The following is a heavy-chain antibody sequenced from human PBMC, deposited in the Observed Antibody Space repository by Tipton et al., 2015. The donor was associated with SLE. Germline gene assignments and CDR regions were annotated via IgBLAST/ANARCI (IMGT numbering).Heavy chain of an antibody. V-gene: IGHV4-31*03. Sequence: TLSLTCTVSGGSISRNNYYWTWMRHHPRKGLEWVAYIYYTGSTYYNPSLQSRVSISIDRSKNQFSLTMNSVTAADTAVYYCAGGGDSGFYAGRPAYFDVWGQGSVVSVSS. CDR1: GGSISRNNYY. D-gene: IGHD3-22*01. CDR2: IYYTGST. CDR3: AGGGDSGFYAGRPAYFDV. J-gene: IGHJ4*02.